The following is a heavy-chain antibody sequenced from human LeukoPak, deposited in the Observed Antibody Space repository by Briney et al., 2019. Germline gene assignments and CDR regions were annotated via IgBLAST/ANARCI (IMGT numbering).Heavy chain of an antibody. D-gene: IGHD3-3*01. CDR2: IGSDANYI. J-gene: IGHJ4*02. Sequence: PGGSLRLSCAASGFIFSDYSISWVRQAPGKGLEWISSIGSDANYIYYADSGKGRFTISRDNSKNTLYLQMNSLRAEDTAVYYCARDWVLRFLEWLPGYWGQGTLVTVSS. CDR3: ARDWVLRFLEWLPGY. CDR1: GFIFSDYS. V-gene: IGHV3-21*01.